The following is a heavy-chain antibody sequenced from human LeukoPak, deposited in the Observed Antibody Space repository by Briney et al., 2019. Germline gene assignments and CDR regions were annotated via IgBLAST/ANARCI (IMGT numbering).Heavy chain of an antibody. CDR3: ARVEYSNDY. CDR1: GYTLTAYY. D-gene: IGHD6-6*01. CDR2: INPNSGGT. Sequence: ASVKVSCKASGYTLTAYYIYWVRQAPGQGLEWMGWINPNSGGTNYAQKFQGRVTMTRDTSISTAYMELSRLRSDDTAVYYCARVEYSNDYWGQGTLVTVSS. V-gene: IGHV1-2*02. J-gene: IGHJ4*02.